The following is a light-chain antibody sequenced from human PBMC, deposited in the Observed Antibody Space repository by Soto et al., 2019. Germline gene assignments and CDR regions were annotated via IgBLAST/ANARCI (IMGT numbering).Light chain of an antibody. Sequence: EVVMTPSPASLSASPGEIVTFSRSPSQNIRSSLAWYQQRPGQAPRLLIYDASTRATGIPPRFSGGGSGTEFTVTISSLQSEDFAIYYCQQYDIWPPHTFGQGTKVDIK. CDR1: QNIRSS. CDR3: QQYDIWPPHT. CDR2: DAS. V-gene: IGKV3-15*01. J-gene: IGKJ2*01.